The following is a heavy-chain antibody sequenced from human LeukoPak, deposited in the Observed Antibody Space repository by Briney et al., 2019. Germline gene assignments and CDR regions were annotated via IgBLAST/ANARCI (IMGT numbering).Heavy chain of an antibody. Sequence: GGSLRLSCAASGFTFDDYAMHWVRQAPGKGLEWVSGISWNSGRIGYADSVKGRFAISRDNAKNTLYLQMNSLRAEDTAVYYCARDLNSGVVWDWGQGTLVTVSS. V-gene: IGHV3-9*01. J-gene: IGHJ4*02. D-gene: IGHD3-16*01. CDR1: GFTFDDYA. CDR3: ARDLNSGVVWD. CDR2: ISWNSGRI.